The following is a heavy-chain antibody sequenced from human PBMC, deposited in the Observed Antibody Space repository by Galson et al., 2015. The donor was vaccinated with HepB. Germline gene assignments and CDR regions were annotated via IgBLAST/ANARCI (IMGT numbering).Heavy chain of an antibody. J-gene: IGHJ5*02. CDR2: IYPGDSES. CDR1: GFTFASYW. D-gene: IGHD3-3*01. CDR3: ARLGSPAATYSDFWSGSPNWFDP. V-gene: IGHV5-51*03. Sequence: QSGAEVKKPGESLKISCEGSGFTFASYWIAWVRQTPGKGLEWMGIIYPGDSESRYSPSFQGQVTISADKSINTAYVQWSSLKASDTAMYYCARLGSPAATYSDFWSGSPNWFDPWGQGTLVTVSS.